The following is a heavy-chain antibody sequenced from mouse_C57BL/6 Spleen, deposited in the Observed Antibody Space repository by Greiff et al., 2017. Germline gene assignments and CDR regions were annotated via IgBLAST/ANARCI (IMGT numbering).Heavy chain of an antibody. CDR1: GFTFSDYY. Sequence: GQGVESEGGFVQPGSSMKLSCTASGFTFSDYYMAWVRQVPEKGLEWVANINYDGSSTYYLDSLKSRFIISRDNAKNILYLQMSSLESEDTATYYCARGRGAMDYWGQGTSVTVSS. CDR2: INYDGSST. J-gene: IGHJ4*01. CDR3: ARGRGAMDY. V-gene: IGHV5-16*01.